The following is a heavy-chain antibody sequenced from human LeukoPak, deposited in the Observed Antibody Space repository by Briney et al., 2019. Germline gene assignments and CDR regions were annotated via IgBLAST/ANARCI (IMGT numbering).Heavy chain of an antibody. D-gene: IGHD1-1*01. V-gene: IGHV3-7*01. J-gene: IGHJ4*02. CDR2: IKQDGSEK. Sequence: GGSLRLSCAASQFTFTKYWMTWVRQAPGKGPEWVASIKQDGSEKSYVDSVKGRFTISRDNARTSLSLQMNSLRAEDTAVYYCARPSTTVSLPDYWGQGTLVTVSS. CDR1: QFTFTKYW. CDR3: ARPSTTVSLPDY.